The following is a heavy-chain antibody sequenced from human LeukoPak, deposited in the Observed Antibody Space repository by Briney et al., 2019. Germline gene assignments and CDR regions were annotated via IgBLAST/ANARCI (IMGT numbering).Heavy chain of an antibody. CDR1: GFTFSSYS. Sequence: GGSLRLSCAASGFTFSSYSMNWVRQAPGKGLEWVSFISSSSSYIYYADSVKGRFTISRDNAKNSLYLQMNSLRAEDTAVYYCARDGEYYYDSSGYYFDHWGQGTLVTVSS. CDR2: ISSSSSYI. CDR3: ARDGEYYYDSSGYYFDH. D-gene: IGHD3-22*01. J-gene: IGHJ4*02. V-gene: IGHV3-21*01.